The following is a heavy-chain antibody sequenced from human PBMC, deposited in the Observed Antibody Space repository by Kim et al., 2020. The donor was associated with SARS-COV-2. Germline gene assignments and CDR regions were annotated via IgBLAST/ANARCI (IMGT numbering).Heavy chain of an antibody. V-gene: IGHV3-23*01. D-gene: IGHD6-19*01. CDR1: GFTFSSYA. CDR3: AKDWSATVAGFDY. CDR2: LSGSGGST. J-gene: IGHJ4*02. Sequence: GGSLRLSCAASGFTFSSYAMSWVRQAPGKGLEWVSALSGSGGSTYYADSVKGRFTISRDNSKNTLYLQMNSLRAEDTAVYYCAKDWSATVAGFDYWGQGTLVTVSS.